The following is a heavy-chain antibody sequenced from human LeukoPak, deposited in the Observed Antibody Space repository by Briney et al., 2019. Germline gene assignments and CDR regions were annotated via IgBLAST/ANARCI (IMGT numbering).Heavy chain of an antibody. CDR2: TNLPNDYT. CDR3: ARDDFSTYAGLNYFDY. CDR1: GYTFTHYA. D-gene: IGHD4-11*01. J-gene: IGHJ4*02. V-gene: IGHV1-3*01. Sequence: ASVKVSCKASGYTFTHYAVHWVRQAPGQRLEWMEWTNLPNDYTKSLQTFQERFIINNHPSAPNLYLELSSLRCEDTAGYYCARDDFSTYAGLNYFDYWGQGSLGTVSS.